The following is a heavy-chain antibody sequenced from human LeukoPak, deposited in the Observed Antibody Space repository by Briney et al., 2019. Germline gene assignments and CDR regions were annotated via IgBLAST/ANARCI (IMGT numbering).Heavy chain of an antibody. D-gene: IGHD4-17*01. CDR2: TYYRSKWYN. J-gene: IGHJ4*02. CDR3: ARDTSVSDYFDY. Sequence: SETLSLSCAISGDSVSSNSAAWNWIRQSPSRGLGWLGRTYYRSKWYNDYAVSVKSRITINSDTSKNEFSLKLSSVTAADTAVYYCARDTSVSDYFDYWGQGTLVTVSS. V-gene: IGHV6-1*01. CDR1: GDSVSSNSAA.